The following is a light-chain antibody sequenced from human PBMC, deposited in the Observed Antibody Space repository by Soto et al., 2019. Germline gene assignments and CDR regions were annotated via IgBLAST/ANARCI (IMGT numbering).Light chain of an antibody. V-gene: IGKV3-15*01. Sequence: EIVMTQSPGTLSMSPGERATLSCRASQGVGSNLAWYQQRPGQAPRLLIYAASTRATDIPARFTGRGSGTEFTLTISGLQSEDVAVYFCQQYNNWPLYTFGQGTKLEI. CDR2: AAS. CDR3: QQYNNWPLYT. J-gene: IGKJ2*01. CDR1: QGVGSN.